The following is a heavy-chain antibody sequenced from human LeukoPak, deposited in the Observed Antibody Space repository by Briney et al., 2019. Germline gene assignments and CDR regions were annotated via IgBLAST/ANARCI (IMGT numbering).Heavy chain of an antibody. V-gene: IGHV3-21*01. Sequence: GGSLRLSCAASGFTFGDYTMNWVRQAPGKGLEWVSSITSSSTYIYYSDSVKGRFTISRDNAKNSLYLQMNSLRAEDTAVYYCTNLAPMDVWGKGTTVTVSS. CDR2: ITSSSTYI. CDR1: GFTFGDYT. CDR3: TNLAPMDV. J-gene: IGHJ6*04. D-gene: IGHD3-3*02.